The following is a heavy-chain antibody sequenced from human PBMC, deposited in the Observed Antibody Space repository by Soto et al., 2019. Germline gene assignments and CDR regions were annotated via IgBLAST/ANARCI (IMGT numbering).Heavy chain of an antibody. D-gene: IGHD5-18*01. J-gene: IGHJ4*02. V-gene: IGHV3-30*03. CDR3: VSDRGYGHASVPYS. CDR2: ISYDGGLQ. CDR1: GFTFTSYG. Sequence: QAHLVESGGGVVQPGRSLRLSCAASGFTFTSYGMHWVRQAPGTRLEWVAVISYDGGLQHYADSVKGRFTISRDNSKNMVLLQMNSRRAADTAVYYCVSDRGYGHASVPYSWGQGTLVSVSS.